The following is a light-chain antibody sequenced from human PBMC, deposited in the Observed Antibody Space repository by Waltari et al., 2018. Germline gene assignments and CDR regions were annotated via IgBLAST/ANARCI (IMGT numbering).Light chain of an antibody. CDR3: QALGTGAWV. CDR2: QDT. J-gene: IGLJ3*02. Sequence: SYALTQPPSVSVSPGQTASLTCPGDILGNQYASWYQQKPGQSPLLVIYQDTNRPSGIPERFSGSKSGNAATLTISGTQAMDEADYYCQALGTGAWVFGGGTKLTVL. V-gene: IGLV3-1*01. CDR1: ILGNQY.